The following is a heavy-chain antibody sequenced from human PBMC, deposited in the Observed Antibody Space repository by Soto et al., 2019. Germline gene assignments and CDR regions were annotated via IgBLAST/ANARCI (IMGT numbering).Heavy chain of an antibody. V-gene: IGHV4-39*01. Sequence: SETLSLTCNVSSGSISSSRSYWAWLRQPPGKELEWIANIFYAGNTYYNPSLKSRVTVSVDTSKNQFSLKLDSVTAADTAVYYCARQAAAPGIDLWFDPWGQGTLVTVSS. D-gene: IGHD6-13*01. CDR2: IFYAGNT. CDR3: ARQAAAPGIDLWFDP. CDR1: SGSISSSRSY. J-gene: IGHJ5*02.